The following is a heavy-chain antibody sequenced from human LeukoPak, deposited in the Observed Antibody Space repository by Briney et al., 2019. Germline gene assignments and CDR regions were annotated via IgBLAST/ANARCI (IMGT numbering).Heavy chain of an antibody. D-gene: IGHD1-26*01. CDR1: GFTFSSYA. CDR2: ISGSGGST. J-gene: IGHJ4*02. V-gene: IGHV3-23*01. CDR3: ASIGFVGATNPFDY. Sequence: GGSLRLSCAASGFTFSSYAMSWVRQAPGKGLEWVSAISGSGGSTYYADSVKGRFTISRDNAKNSLYLQMNSLRAEDTAVYYCASIGFVGATNPFDYWGQGTLVTVSS.